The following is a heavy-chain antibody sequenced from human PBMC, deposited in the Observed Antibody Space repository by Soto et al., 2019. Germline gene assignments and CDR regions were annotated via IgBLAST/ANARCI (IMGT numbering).Heavy chain of an antibody. Sequence: PGGSLRLSCAASGFPFSSYWMHWVRQAPGKGLVWVSRIDSDGSSATYADSVKGRFTISRDNAENTLYLQMNSLRAEDTAVYYCVRDGISPALPFDCWGQGALVTVSS. CDR1: GFPFSSYW. D-gene: IGHD1-20*01. CDR3: VRDGISPALPFDC. CDR2: IDSDGSSA. V-gene: IGHV3-74*01. J-gene: IGHJ4*02.